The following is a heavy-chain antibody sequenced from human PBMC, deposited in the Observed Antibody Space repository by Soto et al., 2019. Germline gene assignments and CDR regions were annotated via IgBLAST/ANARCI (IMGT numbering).Heavy chain of an antibody. V-gene: IGHV3-21*01. Sequence: GGSLRLSCAASGFTFSSYSMNWVRQAPGKGLEWVSSISSSSSYIYYADSVKGRFTISRDNAKNSLYLQMNSLRAEDTAVYYCAREEHCSGGSCYFLAGMDVWGKGTTVTVSS. J-gene: IGHJ6*03. D-gene: IGHD2-15*01. CDR1: GFTFSSYS. CDR3: AREEHCSGGSCYFLAGMDV. CDR2: ISSSSSYI.